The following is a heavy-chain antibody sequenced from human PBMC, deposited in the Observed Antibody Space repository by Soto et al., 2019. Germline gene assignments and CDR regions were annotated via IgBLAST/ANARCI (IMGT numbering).Heavy chain of an antibody. CDR3: TRDGRYSGYPPPAF. CDR2: IRNKAYGGTT. CDR1: GFTFADYT. D-gene: IGHD5-12*01. V-gene: IGHV3-49*03. J-gene: IGHJ4*02. Sequence: GGSLRLSCTASGFTFADYTLSWFRQAPGKGLEWLGFIRNKAYGGTTEYAASVKGRFTVSRDDSKSIAYLLMNSLKTEDTAMYYCTRDGRYSGYPPPAFWGQGTLVTVSS.